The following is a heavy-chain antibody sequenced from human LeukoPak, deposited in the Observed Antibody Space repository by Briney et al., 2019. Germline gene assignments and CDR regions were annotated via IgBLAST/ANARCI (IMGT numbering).Heavy chain of an antibody. V-gene: IGHV3-21*01. CDR1: GFTFSSNG. Sequence: GGSLRLSCAASGFTFSSNGMNWVRQAPGKGLEWVSSISSTSAYIYYAESVKGRFSISRDNVDNVVHLQMSSLRNEDTAFYYCARVAVAGPTGWFDSWGQGTLVTVSS. CDR2: ISSTSAYI. CDR3: ARVAVAGPTGWFDS. J-gene: IGHJ5*01. D-gene: IGHD6-19*01.